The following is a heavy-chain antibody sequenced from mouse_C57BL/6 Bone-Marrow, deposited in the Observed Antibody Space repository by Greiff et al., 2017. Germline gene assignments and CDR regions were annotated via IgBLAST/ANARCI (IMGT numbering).Heavy chain of an antibody. CDR3: ARASLTTVVAPMDY. J-gene: IGHJ4*01. D-gene: IGHD1-1*01. Sequence: VQLQQSGPELVKPGASVKIPCKASGYTFTDYNMDWVKQSHGKSLEWIGDINPNNGGTIYNQKFKGKATLTVDTSSSTAYMELRRLTSEDTAVYDCARASLTTVVAPMDYWGQGTSVTVSS. CDR2: INPNNGGT. V-gene: IGHV1-18*01. CDR1: GYTFTDYN.